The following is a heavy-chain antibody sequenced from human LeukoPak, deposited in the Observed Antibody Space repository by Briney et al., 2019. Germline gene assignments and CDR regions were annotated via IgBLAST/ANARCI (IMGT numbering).Heavy chain of an antibody. J-gene: IGHJ6*02. CDR2: TYYRSKWNT. V-gene: IGHV6-1*01. D-gene: IGHD6-6*01. Sequence: SQTLSLTCAISGDTVSSNTAAWNWIRQSPSRGLEWLGRTYYRSKWNTDYAASVQNRIAINPDTSTNQFSLQLKSATPEDTAVYYCSRQRSTSTYYFGLDVWGQGTTVTVSS. CDR3: SRQRSTSTYYFGLDV. CDR1: GDTVSSNTAA.